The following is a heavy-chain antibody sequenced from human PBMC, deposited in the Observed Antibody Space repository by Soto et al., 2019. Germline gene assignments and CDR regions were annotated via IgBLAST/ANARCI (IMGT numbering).Heavy chain of an antibody. D-gene: IGHD6-19*01. CDR3: ARATSLAVAAVY. CDR1: GYTFTSYA. J-gene: IGHJ4*02. Sequence: ASVKVSCTASGYTFTSYAMHWVRQAPGQRLEWMGWINAGNGNTKYSQNFQGRVTITRDTSAGTAYMELSSLRSEDTAVYYCARATSLAVAAVYWGRRTLVTVSS. V-gene: IGHV1-3*01. CDR2: INAGNGNT.